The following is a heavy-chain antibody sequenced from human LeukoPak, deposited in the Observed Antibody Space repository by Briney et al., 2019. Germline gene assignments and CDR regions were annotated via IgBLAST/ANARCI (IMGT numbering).Heavy chain of an antibody. J-gene: IGHJ4*02. CDR3: ARGEFDGGVYFDY. V-gene: IGHV4-4*02. Sequence: PSETLSLTCAVSGGSISSSNWWSWVRPPPGKGLEWIGEIYHSGSTNYNPSLKSRVTISVNKSKNQFSLKLSSVTAADTAVYYCARGEFDGGVYFDYWGQGTLVTVSS. CDR1: GGSISSSNW. D-gene: IGHD3-16*01. CDR2: IYHSGST.